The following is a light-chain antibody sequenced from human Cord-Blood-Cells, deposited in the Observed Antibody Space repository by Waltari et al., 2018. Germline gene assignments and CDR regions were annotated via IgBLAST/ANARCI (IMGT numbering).Light chain of an antibody. Sequence: DIQMTQSPSSLSASVGDRVTITCQASQDISNSLKWYQQKPEKAPKLLIYDASNLETGVPSRFSGSGSGTDFTFTISSLQPEDIATYYCQQYDNLLTFGGGTKVEIK. CDR2: DAS. V-gene: IGKV1-33*01. CDR1: QDISNS. J-gene: IGKJ4*01. CDR3: QQYDNLLT.